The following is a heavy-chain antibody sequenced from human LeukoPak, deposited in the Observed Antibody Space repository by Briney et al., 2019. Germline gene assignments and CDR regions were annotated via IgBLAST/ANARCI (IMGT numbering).Heavy chain of an antibody. CDR1: GITLSNYG. V-gene: IGHV3-23*01. D-gene: IGHD3-22*01. CDR3: AKRGVVIRVILVGFHKEAYYFDS. J-gene: IGHJ4*02. Sequence: PGGSLRLSCAVSGITLSNYGMSWVRQAPGKGLEWVAGISDSGGRTNYADSVKGRFTIPRDNPKNTLYLQMNSLRAEDTAVYCCAKRGVVIRVILVGFHKEAYYFDSWGQGALVTVSS. CDR2: ISDSGGRT.